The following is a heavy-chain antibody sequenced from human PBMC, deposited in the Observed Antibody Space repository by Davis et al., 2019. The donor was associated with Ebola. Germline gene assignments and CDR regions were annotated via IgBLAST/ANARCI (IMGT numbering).Heavy chain of an antibody. CDR3: AKQRGVGAIDYDY. J-gene: IGHJ4*02. Sequence: GESLKISCAASGFTFNTYAMGWVRQAPGKGLEWVSDISSGGGAPYYADSVKGRFTTFRDNPKNTLYLQMNSLRADDTAVYYCAKQRGVGAIDYDYWGRGTVVTVSS. V-gene: IGHV3-23*01. CDR2: ISSGGGAP. CDR1: GFTFNTYA. D-gene: IGHD1-26*01.